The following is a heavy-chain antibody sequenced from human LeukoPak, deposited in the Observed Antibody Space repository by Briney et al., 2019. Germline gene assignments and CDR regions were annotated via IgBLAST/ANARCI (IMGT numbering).Heavy chain of an antibody. D-gene: IGHD4-17*01. CDR1: GYTFTGYY. Sequence: ASVKVSCKASGYTFTGYYMHWVRQAPGQGLEWMGWINPNSGGTNYAQKFQGRVTMTRDTSISTAYMELSRLRSDDTAVYYCARTYDYGDYNDYWGQGTLVTVPS. CDR2: INPNSGGT. J-gene: IGHJ4*02. CDR3: ARTYDYGDYNDY. V-gene: IGHV1-2*02.